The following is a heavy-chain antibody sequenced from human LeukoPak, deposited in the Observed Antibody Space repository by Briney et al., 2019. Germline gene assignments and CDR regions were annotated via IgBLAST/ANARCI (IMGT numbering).Heavy chain of an antibody. CDR2: IYHSGST. V-gene: IGHV4-38-2*02. Sequence: SETLSLTCTVSGYSISSGYYWGWIRQPPGKGLEWIGSIYHSGSTNYNPSLKSRVTISVDTSKNQFSLKLSSVTAADTAVYYCARRRAPFDYWGQGTLVTVSS. J-gene: IGHJ4*02. CDR3: ARRRAPFDY. CDR1: GYSISSGYY.